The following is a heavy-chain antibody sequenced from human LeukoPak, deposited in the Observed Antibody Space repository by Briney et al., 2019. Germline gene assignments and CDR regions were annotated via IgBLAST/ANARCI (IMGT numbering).Heavy chain of an antibody. D-gene: IGHD4-11*01. V-gene: IGHV3-7*03. Sequence: GGSLRLSCAASGFTFSSYWMSWVRQAPGKGLEWVANIKQDGSEKYYVDSVKGRITISRDNAKNSLYLQMNSLRAEDTAVYYCASPTVTTDYYYYYMDVWGKGTTVTVSS. J-gene: IGHJ6*03. CDR2: IKQDGSEK. CDR3: ASPTVTTDYYYYYMDV. CDR1: GFTFSSYW.